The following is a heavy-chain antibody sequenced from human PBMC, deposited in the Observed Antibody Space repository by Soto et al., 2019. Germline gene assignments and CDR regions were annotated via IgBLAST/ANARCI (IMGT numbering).Heavy chain of an antibody. CDR3: ARPYCSGGSCYRDNDAFDI. CDR2: IWYDGSNK. CDR1: GFTFSSYG. J-gene: IGHJ3*02. V-gene: IGHV3-33*01. D-gene: IGHD2-15*01. Sequence: QVQLVESGGGVVQPGRSMRLSCAASGFTFSSYGMHWVRQAPGKGLEWVAVIWYDGSNKYYADSVKGRFTISRDNSKNTLYLQMHSLRAEDTAVYYFARPYCSGGSCYRDNDAFDIWGQGTMVTVSS.